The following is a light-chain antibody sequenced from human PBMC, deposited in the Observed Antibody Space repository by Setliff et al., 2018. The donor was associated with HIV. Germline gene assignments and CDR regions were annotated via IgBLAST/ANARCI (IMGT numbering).Light chain of an antibody. CDR1: TSDVGNYNY. Sequence: ALAQPRSVSGSPGQTITLSCTGSTSDVGNYNYVSWYQQYPGKAPKLIIFDVSRRPSGVPDRFSGSKSQNTASLTISGLQPEDEADYYCCSYVGSYSYIFGTGTKGTVL. CDR2: DVS. CDR3: CSYVGSYSYI. J-gene: IGLJ1*01. V-gene: IGLV2-11*01.